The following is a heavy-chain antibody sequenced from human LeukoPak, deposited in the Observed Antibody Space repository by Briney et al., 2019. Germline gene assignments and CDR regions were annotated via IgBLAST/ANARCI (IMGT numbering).Heavy chain of an antibody. CDR2: ITSSGSGV. V-gene: IGHV3-48*01. CDR1: GLTFSSYV. Sequence: GGSLRLSCAASGLTFSSYVMNWVRQAPGKGLEWLSYITSSGSGVHYADSVKGRFTISRDNAENSLYLQMNSLRADDTAVYYCARTPSSSSSWHWGRGTLVTVSS. J-gene: IGHJ4*02. CDR3: ARTPSSSSSWH. D-gene: IGHD6-13*01.